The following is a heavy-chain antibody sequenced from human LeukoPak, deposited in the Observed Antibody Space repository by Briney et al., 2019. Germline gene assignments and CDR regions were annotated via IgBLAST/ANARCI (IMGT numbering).Heavy chain of an antibody. J-gene: IGHJ1*01. CDR3: ARGGYSSSHRCGYFQH. V-gene: IGHV4-34*01. Sequence: TSETLALTCTVSGGSISSYHWSWIRQPPGKGLEWIGEINHSGSTNYNPSLKSRVTISVDTSKNQFSLKLSSVTAADTAVYYCARGGYSSSHRCGYFQHWGQGTLVTVSS. D-gene: IGHD6-13*01. CDR2: INHSGST. CDR1: GGSISSYH.